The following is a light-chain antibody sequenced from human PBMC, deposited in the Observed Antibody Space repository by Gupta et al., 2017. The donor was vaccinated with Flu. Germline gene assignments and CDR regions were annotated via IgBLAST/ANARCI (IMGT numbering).Light chain of an antibody. Sequence: SALTQPASVSGSPGQSITISCTGTKGDVGDYNYVSWYQQHPGKAPKLIIYEVNKRPSGLSDRFSGSKSGNTASLTISGLQAEDEADYYCSSYRNGNTRVFGTGTKVTVL. J-gene: IGLJ1*01. CDR3: SSYRNGNTRV. CDR2: EVN. CDR1: KGDVGDYNY. V-gene: IGLV2-14*03.